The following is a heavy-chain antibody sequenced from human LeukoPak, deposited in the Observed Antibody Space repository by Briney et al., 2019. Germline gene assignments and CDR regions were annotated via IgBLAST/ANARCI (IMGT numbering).Heavy chain of an antibody. CDR1: GRSFSGYY. CDR2: INHSGST. CDR3: ARDGRGPTRESLDY. V-gene: IGHV4-34*01. J-gene: IGHJ4*02. Sequence: SETLFLTCAVYGRSFSGYYWSWIRQPPGKGLEWIGEINHSGSTNYNPSLKSRVTISADTSKNQFSLKLSSVTAADTAVYFCARDGRGPTRESLDYWGQGTLVTVSS. D-gene: IGHD3-10*01.